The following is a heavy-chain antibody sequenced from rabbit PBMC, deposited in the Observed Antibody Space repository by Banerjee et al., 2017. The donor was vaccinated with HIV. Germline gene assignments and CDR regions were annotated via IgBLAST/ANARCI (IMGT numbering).Heavy chain of an antibody. CDR3: ARGSGYYDFDYFNL. V-gene: IGHV1S40*01. D-gene: IGHD1-1*01. J-gene: IGHJ4*01. CDR2: IYAGSSDSS. Sequence: QSLEESGGDLVKPGASLTLTCTASGFSFSVNYYMCWVRQAPGKGLEWIGCIYAGSSDSSYYASWAKGRFTISKTSSTTVTLQMTSLTAADTATYFCARGSGYYDFDYFNLWGPGTLVTVS. CDR1: GFSFSVNYY.